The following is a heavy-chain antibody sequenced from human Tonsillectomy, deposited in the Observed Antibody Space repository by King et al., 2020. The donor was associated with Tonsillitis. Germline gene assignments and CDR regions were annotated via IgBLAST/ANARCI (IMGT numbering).Heavy chain of an antibody. Sequence: QLQESGPGLVKPSQTLSLTCTVSGGSISSAGYYWSWIRQPAGKGLEWIGRIYTSGSTNYNPSLKSRVTISIDTSKNQFSLKLSSVTAADTAVYYCASGDYYDSLDHWGQGTLVTVSS. CDR1: GGSISSAGYY. CDR2: IYTSGST. J-gene: IGHJ4*02. D-gene: IGHD3-22*01. V-gene: IGHV4-61*02. CDR3: ASGDYYDSLDH.